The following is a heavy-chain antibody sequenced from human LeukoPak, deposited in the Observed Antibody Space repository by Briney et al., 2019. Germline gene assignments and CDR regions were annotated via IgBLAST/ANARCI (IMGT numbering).Heavy chain of an antibody. CDR1: GFTFSSYA. J-gene: IGHJ4*02. Sequence: PGGSLRLSCGASGFTFSSYAMHWVRQAPGKGLEWVAVISYDGSNKYYADSVKGRFTISRDNSKNSLYLQMNSLRAEDTAVYYCAKDRVDCSSTSCYTKFDSWGQGTLVTVSS. V-gene: IGHV3-30-3*01. D-gene: IGHD2-2*02. CDR3: AKDRVDCSSTSCYTKFDS. CDR2: ISYDGSNK.